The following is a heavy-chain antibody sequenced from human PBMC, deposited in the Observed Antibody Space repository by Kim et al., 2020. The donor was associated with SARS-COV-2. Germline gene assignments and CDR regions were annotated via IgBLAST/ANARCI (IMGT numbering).Heavy chain of an antibody. D-gene: IGHD3-16*01. J-gene: IGHJ4*02. CDR1: GFTFSSYA. V-gene: IGHV3-23*01. CDR3: AKDLGENTKKTSFDY. CDR2: ISGSGGST. Sequence: GGSLRLSCAASGFTFSSYAMSWVRQAPGKGLEWVSAISGSGGSTYYADSVKGRFTISRDNSKNTLYLQMNSLRAEDTAVYYCAKDLGENTKKTSFDYWGQGTLVTVSS.